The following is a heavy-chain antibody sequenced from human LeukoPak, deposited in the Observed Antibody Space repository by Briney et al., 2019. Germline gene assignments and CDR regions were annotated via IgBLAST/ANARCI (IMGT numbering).Heavy chain of an antibody. D-gene: IGHD1-26*01. Sequence: GASVKVSCKASGYTFTGYYMHWVRQAPGQGLEWMGWINPNSGGTNYAQKFQGRVTMTRDTSISTAYMELSRLRSDDTAVYYCARERHWAYSGSYGFEEKPSVFTLDYWGQGTLVTVSS. J-gene: IGHJ4*02. V-gene: IGHV1-2*02. CDR2: INPNSGGT. CDR1: GYTFTGYY. CDR3: ARERHWAYSGSYGFEEKPSVFTLDY.